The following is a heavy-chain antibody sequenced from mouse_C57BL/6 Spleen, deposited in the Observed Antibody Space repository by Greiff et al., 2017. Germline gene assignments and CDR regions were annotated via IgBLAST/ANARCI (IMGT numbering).Heavy chain of an antibody. Sequence: VQLKESGGGLVQPGESLKLSCESNEYEFPSHDMSWVRKTPEKRLELVAAINSDGGSTYYPDTMERRFIISRDNTKKTLYLQMSSLRSEDTALYYCARRHYDYDGAMDYWGQGTSVTVSS. J-gene: IGHJ4*01. CDR2: INSDGGST. D-gene: IGHD2-4*01. CDR1: EYEFPSHD. CDR3: ARRHYDYDGAMDY. V-gene: IGHV5-2*01.